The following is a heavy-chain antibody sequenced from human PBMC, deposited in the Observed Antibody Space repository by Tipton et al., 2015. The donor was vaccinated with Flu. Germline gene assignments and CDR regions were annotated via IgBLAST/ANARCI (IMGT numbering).Heavy chain of an antibody. Sequence: TLSLTCSISGDSISSDFFWGWVRQPPGKGLEWIASIHRSGSTYYSPSLKSRVSMSVDTSANQFSLKLSSVTAADTGVYYCARDGGVIPTALDWFDPWGQGTLVSVSS. V-gene: IGHV4-38-2*02. J-gene: IGHJ5*02. D-gene: IGHD2-2*01. CDR3: ARDGGVIPTALDWFDP. CDR1: GDSISSDFF. CDR2: IHRSGST.